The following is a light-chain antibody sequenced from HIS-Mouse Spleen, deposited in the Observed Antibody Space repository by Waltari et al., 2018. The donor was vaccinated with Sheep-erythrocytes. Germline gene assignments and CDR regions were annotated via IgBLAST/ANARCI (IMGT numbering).Light chain of an antibody. Sequence: QSALTQPPSVSGSPGQSVTISCTGTSSDVGGYNYVAWYQQHPGKAPQLMIYDVSKRPSGVPDRFAGSKSGNTASLTISGLQAEDEADYYCCSYAGSYNHVFATGTKLTVL. CDR3: CSYAGSYNHV. CDR2: DVS. J-gene: IGLJ1*01. CDR1: SSDVGGYNY. V-gene: IGLV2-11*01.